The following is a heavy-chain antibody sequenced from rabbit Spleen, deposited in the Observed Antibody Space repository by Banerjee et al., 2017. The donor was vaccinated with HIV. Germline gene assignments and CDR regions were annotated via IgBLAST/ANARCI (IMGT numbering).Heavy chain of an antibody. Sequence: QSLEESGGGLVQPEGSLTLTCKASGFSFSSNDYMCWVRQAPGKGLEWIACTVGGRSTFTYYASWAKGRFTISKASSTTVTLQMTSLTAADTATYFCARNYVNAFDPWGPGTLVTVS. V-gene: IGHV1S40*01. J-gene: IGHJ2*01. CDR3: ARNYVNAFDP. CDR1: GFSFSSNDY. CDR2: TVGGRSTFT. D-gene: IGHD1-1*01.